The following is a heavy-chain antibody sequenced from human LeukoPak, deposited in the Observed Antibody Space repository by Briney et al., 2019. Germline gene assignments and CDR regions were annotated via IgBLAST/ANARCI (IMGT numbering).Heavy chain of an antibody. CDR2: ISAYNGNT. J-gene: IGHJ6*02. CDR3: ARDPTYGSHDSGVDV. CDR1: GYTFTSYG. V-gene: IGHV1-18*01. D-gene: IGHD3-10*01. Sequence: ASVKVSCKASGYTFTSYGISWVRQAPGQGLEWMGWISAYNGNTNYAQKLQGRVTMTTDTSTSTAYMELRSLRSDDTAVYYCARDPTYGSHDSGVDVWGQGTTVTVSS.